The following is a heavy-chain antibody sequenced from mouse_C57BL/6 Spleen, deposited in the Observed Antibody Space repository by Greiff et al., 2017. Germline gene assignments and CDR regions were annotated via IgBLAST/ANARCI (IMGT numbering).Heavy chain of an antibody. D-gene: IGHD2-3*01. CDR2: IYPGDGDT. Sequence: VQLVESGAELVKPGASVKISCKASGYAFSSYWMNWVKQRPGKGLEWIGQIYPGDGDTNYNGKFKGKATLTAAKSSSAAYLQLSSLTSEDSAVYYCARSGVTTVWLFDYWGQGTTLTVSS. J-gene: IGHJ2*01. V-gene: IGHV1-80*01. CDR3: ARSGVTTVWLFDY. CDR1: GYAFSSYW.